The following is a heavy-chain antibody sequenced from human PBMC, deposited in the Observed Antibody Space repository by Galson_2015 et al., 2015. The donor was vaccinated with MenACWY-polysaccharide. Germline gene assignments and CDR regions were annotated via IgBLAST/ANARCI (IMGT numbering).Heavy chain of an antibody. CDR1: GFTFSNYD. V-gene: IGHV3-13*05. D-gene: IGHD6-13*01. CDR3: ARDRGIAGADDY. Sequence: SLRLSCAASGFTFSNYDMHWVRQTTGKGLEWVSAIDTAGAPYYPGSVKGRFTISRENAKNSLYLQMNSLRDDDTAVYYCARDRGIAGADDYWGQGTLVTVSS. CDR2: IDTAGAP. J-gene: IGHJ4*02.